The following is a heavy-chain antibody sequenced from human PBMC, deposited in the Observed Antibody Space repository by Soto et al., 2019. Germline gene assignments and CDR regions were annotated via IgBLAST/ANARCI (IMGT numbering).Heavy chain of an antibody. CDR2: IYYSGST. D-gene: IGHD3-3*02. V-gene: IGHV4-31*09. CDR3: AARHFWSGPWTDTRLDY. J-gene: IGHJ4*02. CDR1: GGSISSGGYY. Sequence: PSETLSLTCTVSGGSISSGGYYWSWIRQHPGKGLECIGYIYYSGSTYYNPSLTSRVNKSVDKSKNHSSLKLTSVTAADTAVYYCAARHFWSGPWTDTRLDYWGQGTLVTVSS.